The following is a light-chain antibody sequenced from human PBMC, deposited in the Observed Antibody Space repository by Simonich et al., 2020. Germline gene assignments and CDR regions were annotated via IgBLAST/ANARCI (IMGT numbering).Light chain of an antibody. J-gene: IGKJ2*01. Sequence: DIVMTQSPDSLAVSLGERATINCKSSQSVLYSSNNKNYLAWYQQKPGQPPKLLIYWESTRESGVHDRFSGSGSGTDFTLTISSLQAEDVAVYYCQQYYSTPYTFGQGTKLEIK. CDR2: WES. CDR3: QQYYSTPYT. CDR1: QSVLYSSNNKNY. V-gene: IGKV4-1*01.